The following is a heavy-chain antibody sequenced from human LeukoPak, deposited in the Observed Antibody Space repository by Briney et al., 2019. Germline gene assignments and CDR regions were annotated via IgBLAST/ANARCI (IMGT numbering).Heavy chain of an antibody. Sequence: SETLSLTCTVSGGSVSNHYWTWIRQPAGKGLEWIGRIYSSGSTNYHPSLKSRVTMSVDTSKNQFSLKLNSVTAADTAVYYCAKELWFVNSYYFDYWGLGTLVTVSS. CDR2: IYSSGST. CDR1: GGSVSNHY. CDR3: AKELWFVNSYYFDY. D-gene: IGHD3-10*01. J-gene: IGHJ4*02. V-gene: IGHV4-4*07.